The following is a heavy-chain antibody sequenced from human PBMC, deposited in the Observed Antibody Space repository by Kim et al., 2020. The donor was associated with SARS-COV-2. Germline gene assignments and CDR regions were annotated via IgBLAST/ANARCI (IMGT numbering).Heavy chain of an antibody. CDR2: IKSKTDGGTT. V-gene: IGHV3-15*01. Sequence: GGSLRLSCAASGFTLSNAWMSWVRQAPGKGLEWVGRIKSKTDGGTTDYAAPVKGRFTITRDDAKNTLYLQMNSLKTEDTAVYYCTTLFRDIVVVVAAIGMDVWGQGTTVTVSS. CDR1: GFTLSNAW. J-gene: IGHJ6*02. D-gene: IGHD2-15*01. CDR3: TTLFRDIVVVVAAIGMDV.